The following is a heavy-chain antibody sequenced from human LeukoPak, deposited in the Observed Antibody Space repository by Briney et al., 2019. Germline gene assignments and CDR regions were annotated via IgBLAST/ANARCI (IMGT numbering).Heavy chain of an antibody. Sequence: PSETLSLTCAVYGGSFSGYYWSWIRQPPGKGLEWIGEINHSGSTNYNPSLKSRVTISVDTSKNQFSLKLSSVTAADTAVYCCARGRRPEYSSSSGYFDYWGQGTLVTVSS. CDR1: GGSFSGYY. J-gene: IGHJ4*02. CDR2: INHSGST. CDR3: ARGRRPEYSSSSGYFDY. V-gene: IGHV4-34*01. D-gene: IGHD6-6*01.